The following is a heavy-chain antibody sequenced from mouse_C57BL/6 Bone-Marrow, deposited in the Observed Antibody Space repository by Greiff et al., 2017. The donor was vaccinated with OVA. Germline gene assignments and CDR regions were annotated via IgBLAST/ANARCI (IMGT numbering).Heavy chain of an antibody. V-gene: IGHV3-6*01. J-gene: IGHJ2*01. CDR1: GYSITSGYY. D-gene: IGHD2-4*01. Sequence: EVKLQESGPGLVKPSQSLSLTCSVTGYSITSGYYWHWIRQFPGNKLEWMGYISYDGSNNYNPSLKNRISITRDTSKNQFFLKLNSVTTEDTATYYCARSGYDSGYFDYWGQGTTLTVSS. CDR3: ARSGYDSGYFDY. CDR2: ISYDGSN.